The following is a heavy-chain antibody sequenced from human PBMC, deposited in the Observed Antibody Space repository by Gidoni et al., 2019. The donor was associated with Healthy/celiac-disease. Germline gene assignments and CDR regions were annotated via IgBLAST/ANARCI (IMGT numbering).Heavy chain of an antibody. J-gene: IGHJ4*02. CDR2: IIPILGIA. V-gene: IGHV1-69*02. Sequence: QVQLVQSGAEVKTPGSSVKVSCKASGGTFSSYTISWVRQAPGQGLEWMGRIIPILGIANYAQKFQGRVTITADKSTITAYMELSSLRSEDTAVYYCARAGFSYYDSSGYYYPLDYWGQGTLVTVSS. CDR3: ARAGFSYYDSSGYYYPLDY. CDR1: GGTFSSYT. D-gene: IGHD3-22*01.